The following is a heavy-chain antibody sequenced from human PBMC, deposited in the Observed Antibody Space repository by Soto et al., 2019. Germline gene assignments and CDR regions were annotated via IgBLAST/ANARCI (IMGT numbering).Heavy chain of an antibody. Sequence: SETLSLTCAVYGGSFSGYYWSWIRQPPGKGLEWIGEINHSGSTNYNPSLKSRVTISVDTSKNQFSLKLSSVTAADTAVYYCARVYTAMVTCFDYWGQGTLVTVSS. CDR3: ARVYTAMVTCFDY. J-gene: IGHJ4*02. V-gene: IGHV4-34*01. CDR2: INHSGST. D-gene: IGHD5-18*01. CDR1: GGSFSGYY.